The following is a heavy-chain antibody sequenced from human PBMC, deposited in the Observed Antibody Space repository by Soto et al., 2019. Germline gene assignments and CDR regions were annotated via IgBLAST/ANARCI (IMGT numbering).Heavy chain of an antibody. CDR2: ISYDGSNK. J-gene: IGHJ6*02. CDR1: GFTFSSYG. D-gene: IGHD1-1*01. Sequence: GGSLRLSCAASGFTFSSYGMHWVRQAPGKGLEWVAVISYDGSNKYYADSVKGRFTISRDNSKNTLYLQMNSLRAEDTAVYYCAKDLGNWNVLGVYYYYGMDVWGQGTTVTVSS. CDR3: AKDLGNWNVLGVYYYYGMDV. V-gene: IGHV3-30*18.